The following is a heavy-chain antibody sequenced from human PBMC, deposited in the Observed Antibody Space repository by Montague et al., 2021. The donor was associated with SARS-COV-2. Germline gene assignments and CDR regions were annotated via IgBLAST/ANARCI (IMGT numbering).Heavy chain of an antibody. V-gene: IGHV2-70*11. J-gene: IGHJ5*02. D-gene: IGHD6-13*01. CDR3: ARILVAAAGSPYDP. CDR1: GFSLSTSGMG. Sequence: PALVKPTQTLTLTCTFSGFSLSTSGMGVSWIRQPPGKALEWLARFGWDDEKYYSTSLKTRLTISKDASKNQVVLTMTNMDPVDTATYYYARILVAAAGSPYDPWGKGTMVTVSS. CDR2: FGWDDEK.